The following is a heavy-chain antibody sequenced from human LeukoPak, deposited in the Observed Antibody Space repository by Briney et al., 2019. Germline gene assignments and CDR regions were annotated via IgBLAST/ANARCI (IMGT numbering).Heavy chain of an antibody. D-gene: IGHD6-13*01. CDR2: ISAYNGNT. Sequence: GASVKVSCKASGYTFTSYAISWVRQAPGQGLEWIGWISAYNGNTNYAQKLQGRVTMTTDTSTSTAYMELRSLRSDDTAVYYCARENQQLNAFDIWGQGTMVTVSS. CDR1: GYTFTSYA. V-gene: IGHV1-18*01. J-gene: IGHJ3*02. CDR3: ARENQQLNAFDI.